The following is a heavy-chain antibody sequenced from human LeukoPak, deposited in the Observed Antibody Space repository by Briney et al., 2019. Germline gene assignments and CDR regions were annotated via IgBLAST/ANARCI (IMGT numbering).Heavy chain of an antibody. Sequence: VKVSCKASGGTFSSYAISWVRQAPGQGLEWMGGIIPIFGTANYAQKFQGRVTITADKSTSTAYMELSSLRSEDTAVYYCARDRGAAAGTFSWFDPWGQGTLVTVSS. V-gene: IGHV1-69*13. J-gene: IGHJ5*02. D-gene: IGHD6-13*01. CDR1: GGTFSSYA. CDR3: ARDRGAAAGTFSWFDP. CDR2: IIPIFGTA.